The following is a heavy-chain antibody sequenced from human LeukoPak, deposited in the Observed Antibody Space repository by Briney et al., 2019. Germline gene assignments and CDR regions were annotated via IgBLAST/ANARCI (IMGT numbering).Heavy chain of an antibody. V-gene: IGHV1-3*01. CDR3: ARAQGAYDFAAFDI. Sequence: ASVKVSCKASGYTFSTYAIHWVRLAPGQRPEWMGWINAGSGNTKSSQKFQGRVSITRDKSASTAYMELSSLRSEDTAVYYCARAQGAYDFAAFDIWGQGTVVIVSS. CDR1: GYTFSTYA. J-gene: IGHJ3*02. D-gene: IGHD5-12*01. CDR2: INAGSGNT.